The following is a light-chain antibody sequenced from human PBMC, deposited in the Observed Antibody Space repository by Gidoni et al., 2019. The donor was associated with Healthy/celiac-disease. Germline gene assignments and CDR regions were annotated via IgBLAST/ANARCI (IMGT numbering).Light chain of an antibody. CDR3: QQYGNLPLT. V-gene: IGKV1-33*01. CDR1: QDISNF. Sequence: DFQMTQSPSSLSASVGDRVTITCQASQDISNFLNWYQQKPGKAPKLLIYDASNLETGVPSSFSGSGSGTDVTFTISSLQPEDVATYYCQQYGNLPLTCGGXTKVEI. J-gene: IGKJ4*01. CDR2: DAS.